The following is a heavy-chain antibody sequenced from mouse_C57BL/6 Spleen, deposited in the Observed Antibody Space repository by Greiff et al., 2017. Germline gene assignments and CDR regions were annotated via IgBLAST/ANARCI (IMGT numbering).Heavy chain of an antibody. V-gene: IGHV5-4*01. CDR2: ISDGGSYT. D-gene: IGHD2-2*01. J-gene: IGHJ2*01. Sequence: DVLLVESGGGLVKPGGSLKLSCAASGFTFSSYAMSWVRQTPEKRLEWVATISDGGSYTYYPDNVKGRFTISRDNAKNNLYLQMSHLKSEDTAMYYCARDWAMVTTAFDDWGQGTTLTVSS. CDR3: ARDWAMVTTAFDD. CDR1: GFTFSSYA.